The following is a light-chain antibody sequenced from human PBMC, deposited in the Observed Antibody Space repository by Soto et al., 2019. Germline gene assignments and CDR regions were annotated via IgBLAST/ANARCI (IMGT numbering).Light chain of an antibody. V-gene: IGKV3-11*01. CDR2: DAS. J-gene: IGKJ4*01. CDR1: QSVTTF. Sequence: EIVLTQSPVTLSLSPGERATLSCRASQSVTTFLAWYQQKPGQAPRLLIYDASKRATGIPARFSGSGSGTDFTLTICGHEPEDSPVCYCQPATHSPITFGGGNKEQIK. CDR3: QPATHSPIT.